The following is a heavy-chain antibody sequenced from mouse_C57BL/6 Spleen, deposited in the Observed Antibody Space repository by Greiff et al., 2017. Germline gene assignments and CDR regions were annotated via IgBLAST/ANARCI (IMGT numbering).Heavy chain of an antibody. CDR2: ISSGSSTI. Sequence: DVKLVESGGGLVKPGGSLKLSCAASGFTFSDYGMHWVRQAPEKGLEWVAYISSGSSTIYYADTVKGRFTISRDNAKNTLFLQMTSLRSEDTARYYCARDYYGSSLYAMDYCGQGTSVTVSS. CDR3: ARDYYGSSLYAMDY. D-gene: IGHD1-1*01. J-gene: IGHJ4*01. CDR1: GFTFSDYG. V-gene: IGHV5-17*01.